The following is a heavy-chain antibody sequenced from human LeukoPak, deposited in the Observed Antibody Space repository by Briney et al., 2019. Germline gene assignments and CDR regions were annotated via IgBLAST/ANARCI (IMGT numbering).Heavy chain of an antibody. CDR2: ISYDGSNK. Sequence: GGSLRLSCAASGFTFSSYAMHWVRQAPGKGLEWVAVISYDGSNKYYADSVKGRFTISRDNSKNTLYLQMNSLRAEDTAVYYCARMAPSADYYYGMDVWGQGTTVTVS. CDR1: GFTFSSYA. J-gene: IGHJ6*02. D-gene: IGHD5-24*01. V-gene: IGHV3-30-3*01. CDR3: ARMAPSADYYYGMDV.